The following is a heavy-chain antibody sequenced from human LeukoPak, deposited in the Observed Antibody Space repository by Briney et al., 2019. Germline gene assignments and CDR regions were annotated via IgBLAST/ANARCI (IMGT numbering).Heavy chain of an antibody. CDR3: ARDLITRVAGDYHYYMDV. CDR2: IYYSGST. V-gene: IGHV4-59*01. CDR1: GFSFSSYE. J-gene: IGHJ6*03. Sequence: PGGSLRLSCSASGFSFSSYEMNWIRQPPGKGLEWIGYIYYSGSTNYNPSLKSRVTISVDTSKNQFSLKLSSVTAADTAVYYCARDLITRVAGDYHYYMDVWGKGTTVTVSS. D-gene: IGHD3-16*01.